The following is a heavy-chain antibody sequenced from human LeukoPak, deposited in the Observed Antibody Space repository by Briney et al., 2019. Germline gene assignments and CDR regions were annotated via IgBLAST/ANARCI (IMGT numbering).Heavy chain of an antibody. CDR3: ARHYRDSSGYYYGYFDY. CDR2: IYYSGST. V-gene: IGHV4-39*01. Sequence: SETLSLTCTVSGGSISSSSYYWGWIRQPPGKGLEWIGSIYYSGSTYYNPSLKSRVTISVDTSKNQFSLKLSSVTAADTAVYYCARHYRDSSGYYYGYFDYWGQGTLVTVSS. J-gene: IGHJ4*02. D-gene: IGHD3-22*01. CDR1: GGSISSSSYY.